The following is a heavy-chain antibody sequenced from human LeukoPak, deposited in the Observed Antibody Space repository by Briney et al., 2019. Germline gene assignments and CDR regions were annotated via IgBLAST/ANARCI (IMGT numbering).Heavy chain of an antibody. CDR3: ARQSVDGRYTFDY. CDR1: GYSFTTYW. V-gene: IGHV5-51*01. J-gene: IGHJ4*02. D-gene: IGHD1-1*01. Sequence: GESLKISCKVSGYSFTTYWIGWVRQMPGKGLEWMGIINPRGSDTKYSPSFQGQVTISVDKSISTAYLQWSSLKASDTAMYYCARQSVDGRYTFDYWGQGTLVTVSS. CDR2: INPRGSDT.